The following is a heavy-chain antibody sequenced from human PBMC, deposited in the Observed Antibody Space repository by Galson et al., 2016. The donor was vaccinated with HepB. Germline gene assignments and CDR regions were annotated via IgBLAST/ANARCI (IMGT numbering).Heavy chain of an antibody. V-gene: IGHV3-23*01. D-gene: IGHD1-26*01. CDR3: ASGDSASFRRYYFDH. Sequence: SLRLSCAASGFTFRSYAMNWVRKSPGKGLEWVSSVNHNGYNTYYADSVKGRFTISRDNSKNTLSLQMNSLRAEDTAIYYCASGDSASFRRYYFDHWGQGTVVTVSS. CDR2: VNHNGYNT. J-gene: IGHJ4*02. CDR1: GFTFRSYA.